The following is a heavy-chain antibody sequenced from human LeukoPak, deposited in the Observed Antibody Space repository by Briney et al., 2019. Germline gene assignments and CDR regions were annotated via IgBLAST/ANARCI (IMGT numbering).Heavy chain of an antibody. CDR2: ISQGGETP. Sequence: GGSLRLSCTASGFIFNNYAMSWVRQAPGQGLEWVSTISQGGETPYYADSVKGRFTVSRDNSKNTLYLQSDSLSAEDTAVYYCARLVIPSHSRWFDPWGQGTLVTVSS. CDR3: ARLVIPSHSRWFDP. J-gene: IGHJ5*02. CDR1: GFIFNNYA. V-gene: IGHV3-23*01. D-gene: IGHD2-21*01.